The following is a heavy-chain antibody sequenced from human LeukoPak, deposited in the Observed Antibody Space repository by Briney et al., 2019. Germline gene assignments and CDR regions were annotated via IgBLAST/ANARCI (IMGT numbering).Heavy chain of an antibody. CDR1: GCTFDDRA. CDR2: ISWNGGST. D-gene: IGHD2-15*01. Sequence: GGSLRLSCGASGCTFDDRAMHWVRQAPGKGLEWVSLISWNGGSTYYADSVKGRFTISRDISKNTLYLQMNSLRADDTAVYYCAKVEYCSGGNCFYFDYWGQGSLVTVSS. V-gene: IGHV3-43D*04. J-gene: IGHJ4*02. CDR3: AKVEYCSGGNCFYFDY.